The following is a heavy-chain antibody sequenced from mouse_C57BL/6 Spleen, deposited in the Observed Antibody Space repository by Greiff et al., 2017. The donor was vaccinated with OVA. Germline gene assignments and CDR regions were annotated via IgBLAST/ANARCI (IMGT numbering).Heavy chain of an antibody. CDR2: IDPENGDT. Sequence: EVQVVESGAELVRPGASVKLSCTASGFNIKDDYMHWVKQRPEQGLEWIGWIDPENGDTEYASKFQGKATITADTSSNTAYLQLSSLTSEDTAVYYCTTGYYGSSPFDYWGQGTTLTVSS. CDR1: GFNIKDDY. J-gene: IGHJ2*01. CDR3: TTGYYGSSPFDY. D-gene: IGHD1-1*01. V-gene: IGHV14-4*01.